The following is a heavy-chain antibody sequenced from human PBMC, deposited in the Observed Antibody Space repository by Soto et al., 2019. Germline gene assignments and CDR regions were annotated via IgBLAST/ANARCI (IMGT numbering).Heavy chain of an antibody. CDR2: IKRKTEGGTT. V-gene: IGHV3-15*07. D-gene: IGHD6-19*01. Sequence: EVQLVESGGGFVKPGGSLRLSCAASGFDFSDTWMNWVRQTPDKGLEWVARIKRKTEGGTTNYAAPVKGRLTLSRDDSKQMVFLQMDNLKREDTGVYYCIADFSSSSAWANDYWGQGTLVTVSS. CDR3: IADFSSSSAWANDY. CDR1: GFDFSDTW. J-gene: IGHJ4*02.